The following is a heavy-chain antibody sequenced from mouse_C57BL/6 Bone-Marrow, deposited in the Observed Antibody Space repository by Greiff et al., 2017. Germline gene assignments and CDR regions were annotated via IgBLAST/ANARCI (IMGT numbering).Heavy chain of an antibody. CDR1: GFTFSSYA. J-gene: IGHJ3*01. CDR2: ISDGGSYT. V-gene: IGHV5-4*01. CDR3: AREGGSRGAWFAY. Sequence: EVKLVESGGGLVKPGGSLKLSCAASGFTFSSYAMSWVRQTPEKRLEWVATISDGGSYTYYPDNVKGRFTISRDNAKNNLYLQMSHLKSEDTAMYYCAREGGSRGAWFAYWGQGTLVTVSA. D-gene: IGHD3-1*01.